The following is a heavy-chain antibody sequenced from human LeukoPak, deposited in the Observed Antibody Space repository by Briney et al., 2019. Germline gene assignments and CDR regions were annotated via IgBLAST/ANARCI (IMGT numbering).Heavy chain of an antibody. CDR1: GFTFSSYS. D-gene: IGHD2-2*02. CDR2: ISSSSSYI. Sequence: GGSLRLSCAASGFTFSSYSMNWVRQAPGKGLEWVSSISSSSSYIYYADSVKGRFTISRDNAKNSLYLQMNSLRAEDTAVYYCARDPGGACSSTSCYMPGWFDPWGQGALVTVSS. V-gene: IGHV3-21*01. J-gene: IGHJ5*02. CDR3: ARDPGGACSSTSCYMPGWFDP.